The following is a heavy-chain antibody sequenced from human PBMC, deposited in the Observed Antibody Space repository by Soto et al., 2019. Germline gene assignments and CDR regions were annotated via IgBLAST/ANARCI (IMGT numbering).Heavy chain of an antibody. V-gene: IGHV3-30-3*01. J-gene: IGHJ6*02. D-gene: IGHD3-16*01. CDR3: ASGGPENYYYYGIDV. CDR1: GFTFSSYA. Sequence: QVQLVESGGGVVQPGRSLRLSCAASGFTFSSYAMHWVRQAPGKGLEWVAVISYDGSNKYYADSVKGRFTISRDNSKNTLYLQMNSLRAEDTAVYYCASGGPENYYYYGIDVWGQGTTVTVSS. CDR2: ISYDGSNK.